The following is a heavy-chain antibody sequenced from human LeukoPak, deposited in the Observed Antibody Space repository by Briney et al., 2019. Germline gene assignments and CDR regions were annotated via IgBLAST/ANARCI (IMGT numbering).Heavy chain of an antibody. D-gene: IGHD3-10*01. J-gene: IGHJ4*02. CDR1: GFTFSDYY. V-gene: IGHV3-11*01. CDR2: ISSSGSTI. CDR3: ARDPPYGSEIY. Sequence: GGSLRLSCAASGFTFSDYYMSWIRQAPGKGLKWVSYISSSGSTIYYADSVKGRFTISRDNAKNSLYLQMDSLRAEDTAVYYCARDPPYGSEIYWGQGTLVTVSS.